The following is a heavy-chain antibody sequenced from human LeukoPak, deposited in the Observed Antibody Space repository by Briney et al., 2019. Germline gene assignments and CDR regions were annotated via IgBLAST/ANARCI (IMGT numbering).Heavy chain of an antibody. Sequence: LPGGSLRLSCAASGFTFSSYEMNWVRQAPGKGLEWVSYISSSGSTIYYADSVKGRFTISRDNAKNSLYLQMNSLRAEDTAVYYCAREVTMVRGVVWPTGGIFDYWGQGTLVTVSS. CDR2: ISSSGSTI. CDR1: GFTFSSYE. D-gene: IGHD3-10*01. CDR3: AREVTMVRGVVWPTGGIFDY. J-gene: IGHJ4*02. V-gene: IGHV3-48*03.